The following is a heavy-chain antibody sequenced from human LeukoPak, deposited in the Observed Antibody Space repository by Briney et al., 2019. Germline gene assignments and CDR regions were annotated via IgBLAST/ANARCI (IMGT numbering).Heavy chain of an antibody. CDR1: GGSISISCYY. CDR2: VYYSGRT. V-gene: IGHV4-39*01. Sequence: SQTLSLTCTVSGGSISISCYYWGWIRQPPGKGLDWIGRVYYSGRTHYNPSLQSRDSISVDTSKNQFSLKLSSLTAADTAVSYCARPKTAARPSNWFDPWGQGTLVTVSS. CDR3: ARPKTAARPSNWFDP. J-gene: IGHJ5*02. D-gene: IGHD6-6*01.